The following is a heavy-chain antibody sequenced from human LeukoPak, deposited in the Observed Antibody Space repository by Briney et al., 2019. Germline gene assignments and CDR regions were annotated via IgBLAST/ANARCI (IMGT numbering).Heavy chain of an antibody. J-gene: IGHJ3*02. V-gene: IGHV4-39*07. D-gene: IGHD4-17*01. CDR2: IYYSGST. Sequence: KPSETLSLTCTVSGGSISSSNYYWGWIRQPPGKGLEWIGSIYYSGSTYYNPSLKSRVTISLDTSKNQFSLRLSSVTAADTAVYYCAREGALTVTKDAFDIWGQGTMVTVSS. CDR3: AREGALTVTKDAFDI. CDR1: GGSISSSNYY.